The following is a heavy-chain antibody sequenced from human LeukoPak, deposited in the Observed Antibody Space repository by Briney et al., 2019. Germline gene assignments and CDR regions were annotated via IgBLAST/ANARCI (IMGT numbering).Heavy chain of an antibody. J-gene: IGHJ5*02. CDR3: AKDLSRGGYDRSGYLWFDP. CDR1: GFTFGDYT. V-gene: IGHV3-9*01. D-gene: IGHD3-22*01. Sequence: QAGRSLRLSCAASGFTFGDYTMHWVRQAPGKGLEWVSGISCSGGSIGYADSVKGRFTISRDNAKNSLYLQMNSLRAEDTSLYYCAKDLSRGGYDRSGYLWFDPWGQRTLVTVSS. CDR2: ISCSGGSI.